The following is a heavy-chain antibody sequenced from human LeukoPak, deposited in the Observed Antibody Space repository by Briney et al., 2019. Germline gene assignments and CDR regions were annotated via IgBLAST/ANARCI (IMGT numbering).Heavy chain of an antibody. CDR2: IWYDGSNK. Sequence: GGSQRLSCAASGFTFSSYGMHWVRQAPGKGLEWVAVIWYDGSNKYYADSVKGRFTISRDNSKNTLYLQMNSLRAEDTAVYYCARGDSSGYTDAFDIWGQGTMVTVSS. CDR1: GFTFSSYG. D-gene: IGHD3-22*01. CDR3: ARGDSSGYTDAFDI. J-gene: IGHJ3*02. V-gene: IGHV3-33*01.